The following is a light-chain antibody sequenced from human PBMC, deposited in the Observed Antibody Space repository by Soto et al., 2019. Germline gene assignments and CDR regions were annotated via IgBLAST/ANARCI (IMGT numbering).Light chain of an antibody. CDR3: SSYTSSSTYV. V-gene: IGLV2-14*01. CDR2: EVS. CDR1: SSDVGGYNY. J-gene: IGLJ1*01. Sequence: QSVLTQPASVSGSPGQSITISCTGTSSDVGGYNYVSWYQQQPGKAPKLMIYEVSNRPSGVSNRFSGSKSGNTASLTISGLQAEDEADYYCSSYTSSSTYVFGTGTRSPS.